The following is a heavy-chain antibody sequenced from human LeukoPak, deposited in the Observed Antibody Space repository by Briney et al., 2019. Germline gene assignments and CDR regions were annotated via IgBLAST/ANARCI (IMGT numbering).Heavy chain of an antibody. CDR1: GGCFSGYY. CDR2: INHSGST. J-gene: IGHJ5*02. V-gene: IGHV4-34*01. CDR3: ARRPRRYYGSGSSPSTHWFDP. Sequence: PSETLSLTCAVYGGCFSGYYWSWIRQPPGQGLEWIGEINHSGSTNYNPSLKSRVTISVDTSKNQFSLKLSSVTAADTAVYYCARRPRRYYGSGSSPSTHWFDPWGQGTLVTVSS. D-gene: IGHD3-10*01.